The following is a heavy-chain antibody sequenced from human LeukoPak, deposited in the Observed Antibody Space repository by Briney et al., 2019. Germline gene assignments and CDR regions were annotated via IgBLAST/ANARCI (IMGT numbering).Heavy chain of an antibody. CDR3: ASPRIVGAAN. Sequence: ETLSLTCPVSGGSISSSSYYWGWIRQPPGKGLEWIGSIYYSGSTYYNPSLKSRVTISVDTSKNQFSLKLSSVTAADTAVYYCASPRIVGAANWGQGTLVTVSS. CDR2: IYYSGST. J-gene: IGHJ4*02. CDR1: GGSISSSSYY. D-gene: IGHD1-26*01. V-gene: IGHV4-39*01.